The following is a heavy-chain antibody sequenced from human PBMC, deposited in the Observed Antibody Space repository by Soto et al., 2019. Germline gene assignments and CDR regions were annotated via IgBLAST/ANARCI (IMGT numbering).Heavy chain of an antibody. V-gene: IGHV1-8*01. Sequence: ASGKVCCKASGYTFTRYDINWVRQATGQGLEWMGWMNPNSGNTGYAQKFQGRVTMTRNTSISTAYMELSSLRSEDTAVYYCAREVFMEGGVWGPATTVTVAS. CDR2: MNPNSGNT. J-gene: IGHJ6*02. D-gene: IGHD3-3*01. CDR1: GYTFTRYD. CDR3: AREVFMEGGV.